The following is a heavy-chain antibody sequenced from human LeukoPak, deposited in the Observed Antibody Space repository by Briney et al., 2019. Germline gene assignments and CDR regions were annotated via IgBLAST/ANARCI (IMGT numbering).Heavy chain of an antibody. J-gene: IGHJ4*02. CDR3: ASRYSYGYPLDY. CDR2: IYSGGST. V-gene: IGHV3-66*02. D-gene: IGHD5-18*01. Sequence: PGGSLRLSCAASGFTVSSNYMSWVRQAPGKGLEWVSVIYSGGSTYYADSVEGRFTISRDNSKNTLYLQMNSLRAEDTAVYYCASRYSYGYPLDYWGQGTLVTVSS. CDR1: GFTVSSNY.